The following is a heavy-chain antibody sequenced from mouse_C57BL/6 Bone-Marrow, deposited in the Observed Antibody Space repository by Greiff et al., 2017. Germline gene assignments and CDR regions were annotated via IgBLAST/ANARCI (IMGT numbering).Heavy chain of an antibody. V-gene: IGHV1-82*01. D-gene: IGHD1-1*01. CDR2: IYPGDGDT. CDR3: RYYYGSSYDAMDY. Sequence: VQLQQSGPELVKPGASVKISCKASGYAFSSSWMNWVKQRPGKGLEWIGRIYPGDGDTNYNGKFKGKATLTADKSSSTAYMQLSSLTSEDSAVYFCRYYYGSSYDAMDYWGQGTSVTVSS. CDR1: GYAFSSSW. J-gene: IGHJ4*01.